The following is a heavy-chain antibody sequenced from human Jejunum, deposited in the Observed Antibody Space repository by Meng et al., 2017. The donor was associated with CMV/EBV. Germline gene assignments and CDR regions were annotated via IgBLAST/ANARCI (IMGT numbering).Heavy chain of an antibody. Sequence: LSGAASVFTVSSHGMPWVRQAPGKGLEWVAVIWHDGSNKHYADSVKGRFTISRDNSKNTLYLQMDSLRPEDSSVYYCATKIVDDFDYWGQGTLVTVSS. J-gene: IGHJ4*02. CDR3: ATKIVDDFDY. CDR1: VFTVSSHG. CDR2: IWHDGSNK. D-gene: IGHD2-15*01. V-gene: IGHV3-33*03.